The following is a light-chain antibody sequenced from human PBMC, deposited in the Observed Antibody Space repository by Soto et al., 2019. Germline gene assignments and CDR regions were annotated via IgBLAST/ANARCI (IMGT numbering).Light chain of an antibody. J-gene: IGKJ1*01. CDR2: GAS. V-gene: IGKV3-20*01. Sequence: IVMPHSPATLSVSPWERATLSCRASQSVSSNLAWYQQKPGQAPRLLIYGASNRATGIPDRFSGSGSGTDFTLTISRLEPEDFAVYYCQQYGSSGTFGQGTKVDI. CDR3: QQYGSSGT. CDR1: QSVSSN.